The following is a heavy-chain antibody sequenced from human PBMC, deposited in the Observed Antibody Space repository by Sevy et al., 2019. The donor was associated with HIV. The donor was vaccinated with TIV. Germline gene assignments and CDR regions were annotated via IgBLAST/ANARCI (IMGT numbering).Heavy chain of an antibody. CDR2: IVPSAGNA. CDR3: VRADPAQHFDS. J-gene: IGHJ4*02. CDR1: GDTFTNDY. V-gene: IGHV1-46*01. Sequence: ASVKVSCKPSGDTFTNDYMHWVRQAPGQGLEWMGIIVPSAGNASYAEKFQGRVTMAWDTSTSTLYMDLSSLRSEDTAVYYCVRADPAQHFDSWGQGTLVTVSS.